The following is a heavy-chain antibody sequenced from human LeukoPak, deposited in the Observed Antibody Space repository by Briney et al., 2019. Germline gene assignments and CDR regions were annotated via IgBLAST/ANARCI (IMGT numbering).Heavy chain of an antibody. Sequence: PGGSLRLSCTGSGFTFGGYAMSWVRQAPGKGLEWVGFIRSKGNGGTTEYAASVKGRFTISRDDSKSIAYLQMNSLKTEDTAVYYCARDQLDYLGSGSYYDWGPGTLVTVS. J-gene: IGHJ4*02. CDR2: IRSKGNGGTT. D-gene: IGHD3-10*01. V-gene: IGHV3-49*04. CDR1: GFTFGGYA. CDR3: ARDQLDYLGSGSYYD.